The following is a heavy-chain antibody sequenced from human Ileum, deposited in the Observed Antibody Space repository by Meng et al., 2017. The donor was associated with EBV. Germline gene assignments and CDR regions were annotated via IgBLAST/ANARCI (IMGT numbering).Heavy chain of an antibody. CDR1: TLTFSTYW. J-gene: IGHJ4*02. V-gene: IGHV3-74*01. D-gene: IGHD6-25*01. Sequence: GQLVGAGGGLVQPVGSLSLSFVASTLTFSTYWMDWVRQAPGQGLVWVSRIHSDGSRTTYADSVRGRFTISRDNAKNTFYLEMNSLRGEDTAVYYCASLSGHGGYWGQGTLVTVSS. CDR3: ASLSGHGGY. CDR2: IHSDGSRT.